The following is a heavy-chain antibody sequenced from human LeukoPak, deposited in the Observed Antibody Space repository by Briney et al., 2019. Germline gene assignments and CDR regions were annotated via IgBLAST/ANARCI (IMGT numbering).Heavy chain of an antibody. CDR3: XXXTYSSSWYYFDY. J-gene: IGHJ4*02. CDR1: GFTFSSYW. V-gene: IGHV3-7*01. D-gene: IGHD6-13*01. Sequence: GGSLRLSCAASGFTFSSYWMSWVRQAPGKGLEWVANIKQDGSEKYYVDSVKGRFTISRDNAKNSLYLQMNSLRAEDTAVYYXXXXTYSSSWYYFDYWGQGTLVTVSS. CDR2: IKQDGSEK.